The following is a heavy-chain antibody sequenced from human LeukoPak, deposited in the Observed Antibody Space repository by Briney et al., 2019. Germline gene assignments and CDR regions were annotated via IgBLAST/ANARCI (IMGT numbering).Heavy chain of an antibody. CDR2: ISYDGSNK. Sequence: GRSLRLSCAASGFTFSSYGMHWVRQAPGKGLEWVAVISYDGSNKYYADSVKGRFTISRDNSKNTLYLQMNSLRAEDTAVYYCATGPGTITGYFDYWGQGTLVTVSS. D-gene: IGHD1-1*01. CDR1: GFTFSSYG. J-gene: IGHJ4*02. V-gene: IGHV3-30*03. CDR3: ATGPGTITGYFDY.